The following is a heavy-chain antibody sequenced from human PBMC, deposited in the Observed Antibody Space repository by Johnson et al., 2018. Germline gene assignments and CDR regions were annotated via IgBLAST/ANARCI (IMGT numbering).Heavy chain of an antibody. CDR3: AKAPVGWLGEGAEYFQH. Sequence: QLVESGGGLVQPGRSLRLSCAASGFTFDDYAMHWVRQAPGKGLEWVSGISWNSGSIGYADSVEGRFTISGDNAKNSLYLQMNSLRPEDTALYYCAKAPVGWLGEGAEYFQHWGQGTLVTVSS. D-gene: IGHD3-3*01. CDR1: GFTFDDYA. CDR2: ISWNSGSI. V-gene: IGHV3-9*01. J-gene: IGHJ1*01.